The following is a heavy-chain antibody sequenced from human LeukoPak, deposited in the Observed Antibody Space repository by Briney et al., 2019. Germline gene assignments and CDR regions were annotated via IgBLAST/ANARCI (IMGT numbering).Heavy chain of an antibody. CDR2: MNPNSGNT. CDR1: GYTFTSYD. V-gene: IGHV1-8*03. CDR3: ARTALEELLPPLDY. D-gene: IGHD1-26*01. J-gene: IGHJ4*02. Sequence: ASVKVSCKASGYTFTSYDINWVRQATGQGLEWMGWMNPNSGNTGYAQKFQGRVTITRDTSASTAYMELSSLRSEDTAVYYCARTALEELLPPLDYWGQGTLVTVSS.